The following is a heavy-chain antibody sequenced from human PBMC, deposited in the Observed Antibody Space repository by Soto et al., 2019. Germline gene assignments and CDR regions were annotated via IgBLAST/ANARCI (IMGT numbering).Heavy chain of an antibody. J-gene: IGHJ4*02. Sequence: PSEHLSLTCHSSGYQFSSNSGACTWIRQSPSRGLEWLGRTYYRSKWYNDYAVSVKSRTTINPDTSKNQFSLQLNSVTPEDTAVYYCASERGITMVRGVIGYFDYWGQGNLVTFSS. V-gene: IGHV6-1*01. D-gene: IGHD3-10*01. CDR3: ASERGITMVRGVIGYFDY. CDR1: GYQFSSNSGA. CDR2: TYYRSKWYN.